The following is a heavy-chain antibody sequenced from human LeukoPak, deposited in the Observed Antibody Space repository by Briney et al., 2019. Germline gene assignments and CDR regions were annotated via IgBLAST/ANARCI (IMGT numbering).Heavy chain of an antibody. J-gene: IGHJ6*02. CDR1: GGTFSSYA. Sequence: GASVKVSCKASGGTFSSYAINWVRQATGQGLEWMGWMNPNSDNTGYAQKFQGRVTMTRNTSISTVYMELSSLRSEDTAVYYCARGVGASNSNYYYYGMDVWGQGTTVTVSS. D-gene: IGHD1-26*01. CDR2: MNPNSDNT. CDR3: ARGVGASNSNYYYYGMDV. V-gene: IGHV1-8*02.